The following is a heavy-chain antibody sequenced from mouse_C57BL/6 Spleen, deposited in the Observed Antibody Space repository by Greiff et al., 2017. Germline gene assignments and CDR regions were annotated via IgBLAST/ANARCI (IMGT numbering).Heavy chain of an antibody. CDR2: FYPGSGSI. J-gene: IGHJ4*01. CDR3: TRREDLHYYGSRPYAMDY. CDR1: GYTFTEYT. Sequence: VQLQQSGAELVKPGASVKLSCKASGYTFTEYTIHWVKQRSGQGLEWIGWFYPGSGSIKYNEKFKDKATLTADKSSSTVYMELSRLTSEDSAVYFCTRREDLHYYGSRPYAMDYWGQGTSRTVSS. V-gene: IGHV1-62-2*01. D-gene: IGHD1-1*01.